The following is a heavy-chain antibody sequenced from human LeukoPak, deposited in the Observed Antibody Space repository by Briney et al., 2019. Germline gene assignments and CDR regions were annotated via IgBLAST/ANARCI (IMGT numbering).Heavy chain of an antibody. CDR3: LLQMTYGELSDPDF. J-gene: IGHJ4*02. CDR2: SGTRSGTK. D-gene: IGHD3-16*02. V-gene: IGHV3-21*01. CDR1: GFTFSSPA. Sequence: GGSLRLSCAASGFTFSSPAMHWVRQAPGKGLEWVSSSGTRSGTKYYADSVMGRFTISRDSAMNSVSLQINSLRAEDTAVYYCLLQMTYGELSDPDFRGQGTLVTVSS.